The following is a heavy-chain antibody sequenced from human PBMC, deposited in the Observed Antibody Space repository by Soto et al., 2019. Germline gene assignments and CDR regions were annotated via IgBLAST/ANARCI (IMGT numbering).Heavy chain of an antibody. Sequence: QVQLVQSGAEVKKPGSSVKVSCKASGGTFSSYAISWVRQAPGQGLEWMGGIIPIFGTANYAQKFQGRVTITADEATSTADMERSSLRAEDTAVYYCAGPPELTRIYYYDGMDVWGQGTTVTVSS. J-gene: IGHJ6*02. CDR2: IIPIFGTA. D-gene: IGHD1-7*01. V-gene: IGHV1-69*12. CDR1: GGTFSSYA. CDR3: AGPPELTRIYYYDGMDV.